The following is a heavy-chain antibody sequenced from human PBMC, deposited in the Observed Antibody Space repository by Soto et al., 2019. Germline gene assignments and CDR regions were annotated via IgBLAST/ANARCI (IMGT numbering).Heavy chain of an antibody. CDR1: GYSFTNYG. D-gene: IGHD6-19*01. J-gene: IGHJ6*03. Sequence: ASVKVSCKASGYSFTNYGITWVRRAPGQGLEWLGWISAFNGNTHYAQKVQGRVTMTTDASTSTAYMELRSLRSDDTAVYYCARDRGVAPPVAGNTHYYYYMDVWGKGTTVTVSS. V-gene: IGHV1-18*01. CDR2: ISAFNGNT. CDR3: ARDRGVAPPVAGNTHYYYYMDV.